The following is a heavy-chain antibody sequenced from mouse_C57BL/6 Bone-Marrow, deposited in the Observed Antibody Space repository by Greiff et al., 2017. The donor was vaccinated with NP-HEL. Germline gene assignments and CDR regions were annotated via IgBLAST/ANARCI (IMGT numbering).Heavy chain of an antibody. CDR2: IWSGGST. D-gene: IGHD2-5*01. Sequence: VMLVESGPGLVQPSQSLSITCTVSGFSLTSYGVHWVRQSPGKGLEWLGVIWSGGSTDYNAAFISRLSISKDNSKSQVFFKMNSLQADDTAIYYCARNLRAYSNYVGYFDYWGQGTTLTVSS. V-gene: IGHV2-2*01. J-gene: IGHJ2*01. CDR1: GFSLTSYG. CDR3: ARNLRAYSNYVGYFDY.